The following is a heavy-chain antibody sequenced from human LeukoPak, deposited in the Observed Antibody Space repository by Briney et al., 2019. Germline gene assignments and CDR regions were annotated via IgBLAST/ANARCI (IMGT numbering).Heavy chain of an antibody. Sequence: GGSLRLSCAPSGFSVSSNAMSWVRRAPGKGLGWVSAITGSGGSTYYADSVKGRFTISRYNSKNTLYLQMNSLRAEDTAVYYCAKSYYDFWSGYPDAFAFWGQGTMVTVFS. V-gene: IGHV3-23*01. CDR3: AKSYYDFWSGYPDAFAF. CDR2: ITGSGGST. CDR1: GFSVSSNA. D-gene: IGHD3-3*01. J-gene: IGHJ3*01.